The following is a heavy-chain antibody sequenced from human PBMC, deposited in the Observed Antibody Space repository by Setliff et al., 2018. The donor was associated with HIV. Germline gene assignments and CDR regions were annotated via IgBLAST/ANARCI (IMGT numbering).Heavy chain of an antibody. CDR2: ASPSGGTT. D-gene: IGHD6-13*01. CDR1: DLAFSSYA. CDR3: ATGNSADTWYHFAY. J-gene: IGHJ4*02. Sequence: GGSLRLSCQASDLAFSSYAMSWVRQAPGKGLEWVSIASPSGGTTYYADSVKGRFTISRDTSKNTMYLQMSSLRAEDTAVYYCATGNSADTWYHFAYWGQGTLVTVSS. V-gene: IGHV3-23*01.